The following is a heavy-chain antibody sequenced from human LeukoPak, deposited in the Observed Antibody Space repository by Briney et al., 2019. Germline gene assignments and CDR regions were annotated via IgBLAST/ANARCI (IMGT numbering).Heavy chain of an antibody. CDR1: GDSINSSNW. CDR2: INHSGST. Sequence: PSETLSLTCAVSGDSINSSNWWNWVRQPPGQGLEWIGEINHSGSTKYNPSLKSRVTISVDTSKNQFSLKLSSVTAADTAVYYCAGVYYYYMDVWGKGTTVTISS. V-gene: IGHV4-4*02. CDR3: AGVYYYYMDV. J-gene: IGHJ6*03.